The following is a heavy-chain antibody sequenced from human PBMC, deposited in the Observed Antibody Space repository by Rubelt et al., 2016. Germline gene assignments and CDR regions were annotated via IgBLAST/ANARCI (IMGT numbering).Heavy chain of an antibody. J-gene: IGHJ4*02. D-gene: IGHD6-6*01. CDR3: ARDSSTSF. CDR1: GYTFTGYY. Sequence: QVQLVQSGAEVKKPGASVKVSCKASGYTFTGYYMHWVRQAPGQGLEWMGWMNPNSGNTGYAQKFQGRVTMTRNTSISTAYMELSSLRSEDTAVYYCARDSSTSFWGQGTLVTVSS. CDR2: MNPNSGNT. V-gene: IGHV1-8*02.